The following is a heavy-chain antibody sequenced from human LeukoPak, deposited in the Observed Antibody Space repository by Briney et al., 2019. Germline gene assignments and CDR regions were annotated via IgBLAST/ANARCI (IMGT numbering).Heavy chain of an antibody. D-gene: IGHD3-10*01. J-gene: IGHJ6*02. V-gene: IGHV4-59*01. CDR1: GGSISSYY. CDR2: IYYSGST. Sequence: SETLSLTCTVSGGSISSYYWSWIRQPPGKGLEWIGYIYYSGSTNYNPSLKSRATISVDTSKNQFSLKLSSVTAADTAVYYCAKAMDYYYYGMDVWGQGTTVTVSS. CDR3: AKAMDYYYYGMDV.